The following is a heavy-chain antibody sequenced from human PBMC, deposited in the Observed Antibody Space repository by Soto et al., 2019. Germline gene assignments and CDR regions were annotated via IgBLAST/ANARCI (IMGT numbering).Heavy chain of an antibody. Sequence: ASVKVSCKASGYTFTGYYMHWVRQAPGQGLEWMGWINPNSGGTNYAQKFQGRVTMTRDTSISTAYMELSRLRSDDTAVYYCARDLRSWGRRTDFWSGFYYYYYGMDVWGQGTTVTVSS. CDR1: GYTFTGYY. CDR2: INPNSGGT. D-gene: IGHD3-3*01. J-gene: IGHJ6*02. V-gene: IGHV1-2*02. CDR3: ARDLRSWGRRTDFWSGFYYYYYGMDV.